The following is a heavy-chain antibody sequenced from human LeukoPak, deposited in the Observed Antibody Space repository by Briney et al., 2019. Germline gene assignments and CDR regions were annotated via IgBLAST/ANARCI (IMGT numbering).Heavy chain of an antibody. Sequence: GRSLRLSCAASGFTFTNYPMHWVRQAPGKGLEWVAVLWSDGIKTDYADSVKGRFTISRDDSKNTLYLQMNSLRAEDTAVYYCATNGRDYFDHWGQGTLVTVSS. D-gene: IGHD1-26*01. CDR3: ATNGRDYFDH. CDR1: GFTFTNYP. J-gene: IGHJ4*02. V-gene: IGHV3-33*03. CDR2: LWSDGIKT.